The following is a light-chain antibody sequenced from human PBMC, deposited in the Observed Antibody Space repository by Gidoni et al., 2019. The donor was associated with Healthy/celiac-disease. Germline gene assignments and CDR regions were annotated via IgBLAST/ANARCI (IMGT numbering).Light chain of an antibody. Sequence: DIQMPQSPSTLSASVGDRVTITCRASQSISSWLVWYQQKPGKAPKLLIYKASSLESGVPSRCSGSGSGTEFTLTISSLQPDDFATYYCQQYNSYSRFTFGPGTKVDIK. CDR1: QSISSW. CDR2: KAS. J-gene: IGKJ3*01. CDR3: QQYNSYSRFT. V-gene: IGKV1-5*03.